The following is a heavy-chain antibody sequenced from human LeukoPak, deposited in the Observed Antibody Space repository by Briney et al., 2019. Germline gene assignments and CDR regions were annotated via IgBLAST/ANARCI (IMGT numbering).Heavy chain of an antibody. V-gene: IGHV1-69*04. D-gene: IGHD5-18*01. CDR3: ARERMARYSYGNNWFDP. Sequence: GASVKVSCKASGYTFTSYGISWVRQAPGQGLEWMGRIIPIFGIANYAQKFQGRVTITANKSTSTAYMELSSLRSEDTAVYYCARERMARYSYGNNWFDPWGQGTLVTVSS. J-gene: IGHJ5*02. CDR1: GYTFTSYG. CDR2: IIPIFGIA.